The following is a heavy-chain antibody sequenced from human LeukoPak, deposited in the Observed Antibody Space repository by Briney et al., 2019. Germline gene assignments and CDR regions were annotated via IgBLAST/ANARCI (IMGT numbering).Heavy chain of an antibody. CDR2: LSSSSSYI. CDR3: ARAWAMVRGVIGY. J-gene: IGHJ4*02. V-gene: IGHV3-21*01. D-gene: IGHD3-10*01. Sequence: GGSLRLSCAASGFTFSSYSMNWVRQAPGKGLEWVSSLSSSSSYIYYADSVKGRFTISRDNAKNSLYLQMNSLRTEDTAVYYCARAWAMVRGVIGYWGQGTLVTVSS. CDR1: GFTFSSYS.